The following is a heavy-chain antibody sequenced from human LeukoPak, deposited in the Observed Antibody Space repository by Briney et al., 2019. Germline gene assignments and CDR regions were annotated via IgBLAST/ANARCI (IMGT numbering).Heavy chain of an antibody. J-gene: IGHJ6*02. V-gene: IGHV3-21*04. D-gene: IGHD2-15*01. Sequence: PGGSLRLSCAASGFTFSSYSMNWVRQAPGKGLEWVSYITSGSGDTKYADSVKGRFTISRDNAKNSLYLQMDSLRAEDSAVYYCARDLLGDYYFFGMDVWGQGTTVTVSS. CDR3: ARDLLGDYYFFGMDV. CDR1: GFTFSSYS. CDR2: ITSGSGDT.